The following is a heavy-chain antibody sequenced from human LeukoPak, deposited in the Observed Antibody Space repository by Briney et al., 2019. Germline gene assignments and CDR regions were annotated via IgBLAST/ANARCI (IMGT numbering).Heavy chain of an antibody. CDR1: GFTFSSYG. Sequence: GGSLRLSCAASGFTFSSYGMHWVRQAPGKGLEWVAFIRYDGSNKYYADSVKGRFTISRDNSKNTLYLQMNSLRAEDTAVYYCAKYYDLLTGYYSPFDYWGQGTLVTVSS. V-gene: IGHV3-30*02. J-gene: IGHJ4*02. CDR3: AKYYDLLTGYYSPFDY. D-gene: IGHD3-9*01. CDR2: IRYDGSNK.